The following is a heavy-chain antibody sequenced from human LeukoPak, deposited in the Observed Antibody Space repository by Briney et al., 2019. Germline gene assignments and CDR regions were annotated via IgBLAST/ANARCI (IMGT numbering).Heavy chain of an antibody. J-gene: IGHJ3*02. CDR1: GFTFGGYA. Sequence: GGSLRLSCTASGFTFGGYAMTWVRHTPGKGLEWVANIKQDGGEKYYRDSVKGRFTISRDNAQNSLYLQMNSLRAEDTAVYYCAREKGAMIREMAFEIWGQGTMVTVSS. D-gene: IGHD3-10*01. V-gene: IGHV3-7*01. CDR2: IKQDGGEK. CDR3: AREKGAMIREMAFEI.